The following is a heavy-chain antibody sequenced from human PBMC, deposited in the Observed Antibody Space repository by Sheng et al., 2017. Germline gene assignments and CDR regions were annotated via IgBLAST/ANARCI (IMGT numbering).Heavy chain of an antibody. V-gene: IGHV1-69*04. D-gene: IGHD3-22*01. CDR1: GGTFSRFH. J-gene: IGHJ4*02. Sequence: QVQLVQSGAEVRKPGSSVKVSCEASGGTFSRFHITWVRQAPGQGLEWMGKIVPVLGRADYPQTFQGRVTITADKSTSTAYMELSSLRSDDTAIYYCATSSVYFSHYFDSWGRGNPGHRLL. CDR2: IVPVLGRA. CDR3: ATSSVYFSHYFDS.